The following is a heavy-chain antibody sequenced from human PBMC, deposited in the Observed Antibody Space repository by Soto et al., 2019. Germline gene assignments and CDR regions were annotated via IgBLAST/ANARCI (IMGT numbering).Heavy chain of an antibody. CDR2: IAYDGSNK. Sequence: GGSLRLSCAAPGFTFSSYGMYWVRQAPGKGLEWVAAIAYDGSNKYHADSVEGRFTISRDNSKNTLYLQMNSLRVEDKAVYYCAKDIVRYTYGACDYWGQGALVTVSS. J-gene: IGHJ4*02. CDR3: AKDIVRYTYGACDY. CDR1: GFTFSSYG. D-gene: IGHD5-18*01. V-gene: IGHV3-30*18.